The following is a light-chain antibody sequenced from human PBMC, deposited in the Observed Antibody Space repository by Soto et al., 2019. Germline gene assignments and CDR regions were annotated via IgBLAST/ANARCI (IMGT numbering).Light chain of an antibody. CDR2: GAS. J-gene: IGKJ4*01. CDR1: QDISNY. CDR3: QQYDNLLT. V-gene: IGKV1-33*01. Sequence: DIQMTQSPSSLSASVGDRVTITCQANQDISNYLNWYQQKPGKAPKLLIYGASNLETGVPSRFSGSGSGTDFTFTISSLQPEDIATYYCQQYDNLLTFGGGTKVEIK.